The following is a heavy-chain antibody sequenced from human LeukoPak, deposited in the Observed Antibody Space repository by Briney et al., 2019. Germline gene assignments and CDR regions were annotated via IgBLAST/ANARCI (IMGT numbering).Heavy chain of an antibody. V-gene: IGHV3-74*01. CDR3: ATLAVAGIGGY. D-gene: IGHD6-19*01. CDR1: GFTFSSYW. Sequence: GGSLRLSCAASGFTFSSYWTHWVRQAPGKGLVWVSRINSDGSSTSYADSVKGRFTISRDNAKNTLYLQMNSLRAEDTAVYYCATLAVAGIGGYWGQGTLVTVSS. J-gene: IGHJ4*02. CDR2: INSDGSST.